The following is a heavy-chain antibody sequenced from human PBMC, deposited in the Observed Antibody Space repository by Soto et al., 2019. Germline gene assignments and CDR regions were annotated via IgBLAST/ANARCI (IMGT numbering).Heavy chain of an antibody. D-gene: IGHD4-17*01. CDR1: GGSISSGGYY. Sequence: SETLSLTRTVSGGSISSGGYYWSWIRQHPGKGLEWIGYIYYSGSTYYNPSLKSRVTISVDTSKNQFSLKLSSVTAADTAVYYCARGRYGDYEFRNWFDPWGQRTLVTVSS. CDR2: IYYSGST. J-gene: IGHJ5*02. V-gene: IGHV4-31*03. CDR3: ARGRYGDYEFRNWFDP.